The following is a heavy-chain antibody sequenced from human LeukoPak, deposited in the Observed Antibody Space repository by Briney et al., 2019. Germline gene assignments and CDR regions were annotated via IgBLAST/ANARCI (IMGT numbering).Heavy chain of an antibody. CDR3: AHIRTTVAPFDY. J-gene: IGHJ4*02. D-gene: IGHD4-23*01. CDR2: IYWNDDK. V-gene: IGHV2-5*01. Sequence: SGPTLVNPTQPLALTCTFSGFSLITSGVAVGWIRQPPGKALEWLALIYWNDDKRYSPSLKSRLTITKDTSKNQVVLTLTNMDPVDTATYYCAHIRTTVAPFDYWGQGTLVTVSS. CDR1: GFSLITSGVA.